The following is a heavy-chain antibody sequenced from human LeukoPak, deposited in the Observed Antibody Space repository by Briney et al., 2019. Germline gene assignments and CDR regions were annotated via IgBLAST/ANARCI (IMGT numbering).Heavy chain of an antibody. D-gene: IGHD2-8*02. CDR2: TSGSGGST. V-gene: IGHV3-23*01. CDR1: GFTFSSYG. J-gene: IGHJ4*02. Sequence: WGSLRLSCAASGFTFSSYGMSWVRQAPGKGLEWVSATSGSGGSTYYADSVKGRFTISRDNSKNTLYLQMNSLRAEDTAAYYCAKVGSGYCGYWGQGTLVTVSS. CDR3: AKVGSGYCGY.